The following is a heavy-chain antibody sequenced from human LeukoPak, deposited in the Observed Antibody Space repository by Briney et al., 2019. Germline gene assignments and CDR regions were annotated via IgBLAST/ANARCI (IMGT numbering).Heavy chain of an antibody. CDR1: GASVSSDEYY. CDR3: VREASTSYYDSSGYYRQTETFDV. CDR2: VYYSGRT. J-gene: IGHJ3*01. D-gene: IGHD3-22*01. V-gene: IGHV4-61*08. Sequence: SETLSLTCTVSGASVSSDEYYWHWIRKSPGKGLEWIGFVYYSGRTKYNPSLKSRVTISIDKSKNQVSLKLASVTAADTATYFCVREASTSYYDSSGYYRQTETFDVWGQGTMVVVSS.